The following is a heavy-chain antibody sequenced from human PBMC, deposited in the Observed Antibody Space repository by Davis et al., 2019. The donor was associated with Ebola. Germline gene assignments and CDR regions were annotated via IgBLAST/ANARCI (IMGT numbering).Heavy chain of an antibody. CDR3: ARSGDPDSSGWYYFDY. CDR1: GGSISSYY. V-gene: IGHV4-4*07. Sequence: PSETLSLTCTVSGGSISSYYWSWIRQPAGKGLEWIGRIYTSGSTNYNPSLKGRVTMSVDTSKNQFSLKLSSVTAADTAVYYCARSGDPDSSGWYYFDYWGQGTLVTVSS. CDR2: IYTSGST. J-gene: IGHJ4*02. D-gene: IGHD6-19*01.